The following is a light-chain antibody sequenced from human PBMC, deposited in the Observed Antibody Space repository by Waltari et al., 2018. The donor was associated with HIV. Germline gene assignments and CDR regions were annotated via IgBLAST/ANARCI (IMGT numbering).Light chain of an antibody. CDR2: AAG. CDR3: HQSHSSPHT. CDR1: QIIGGY. Sequence: DIQMTQSPSSLSAFVGDRVTITCRASQIIGGYLHWYQQKPGKAPKLLIYAAGNLQSGVPSRFSGSVSGTDFTLTINGLQPEDIATYYCHQSHSSPHTFGQGTKLDIK. V-gene: IGKV1-39*01. J-gene: IGKJ2*01.